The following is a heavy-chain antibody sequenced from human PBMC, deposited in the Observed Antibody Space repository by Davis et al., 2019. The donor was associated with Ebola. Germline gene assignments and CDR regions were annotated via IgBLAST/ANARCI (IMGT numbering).Heavy chain of an antibody. V-gene: IGHV3-30*03. CDR1: GFTFSSYG. D-gene: IGHD5-18*01. Sequence: PGGSLRLSCAASGFTFSSYGMSWVRQAPGKGLEWVASISFDGRNKYYADSVKGRFTISRDNSRNAMYLQMNSLRAEDTAVYYCARVDTAMGKDYWGQGTLVTVSS. J-gene: IGHJ4*02. CDR2: ISFDGRNK. CDR3: ARVDTAMGKDY.